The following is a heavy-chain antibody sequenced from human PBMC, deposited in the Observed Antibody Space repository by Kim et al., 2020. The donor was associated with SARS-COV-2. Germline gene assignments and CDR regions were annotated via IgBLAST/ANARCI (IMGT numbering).Heavy chain of an antibody. D-gene: IGHD3-16*01. J-gene: IGHJ4*02. CDR3: ARGLGDFAY. Sequence: SEKYYVDSVKGRFTISRDNAKNSLYLQMNSPRAEDTAVYYCARGLGDFAYWGQGTLVTVSS. V-gene: IGHV3-7*01. CDR2: SEK.